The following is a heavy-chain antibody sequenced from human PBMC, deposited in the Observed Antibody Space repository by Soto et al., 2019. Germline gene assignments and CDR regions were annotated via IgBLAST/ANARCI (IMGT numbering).Heavy chain of an antibody. V-gene: IGHV4-61*01. CDR3: ARDSGDWVWFDP. D-gene: IGHD2-21*02. CDR1: GGSISSSSYY. J-gene: IGHJ5*02. Sequence: PSETLSLTCTVSGGSISSSSYYWSWILQPPGKGLEWIGYIYYSGSTNHNPSLKSRVTISVDTSKNQFSLKLSSVTAADTAVYYCARDSGDWVWFDPWGQGTLVTVSS. CDR2: IYYSGST.